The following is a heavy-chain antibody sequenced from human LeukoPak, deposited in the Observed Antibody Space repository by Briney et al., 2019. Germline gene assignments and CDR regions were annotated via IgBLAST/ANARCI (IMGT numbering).Heavy chain of an antibody. V-gene: IGHV3-53*01. D-gene: IGHD3-10*01. Sequence: GGSLRLSCAASGFTVSSKYMSWVRQAPGKGLEWVSAIYSGGGTYYADSVKGRFTISRDNSKNTLYLQMNSLRAEDTAVYYCAKTPRVRGVIPYYFDYWGQGTLVTVSS. CDR3: AKTPRVRGVIPYYFDY. CDR2: IYSGGGT. CDR1: GFTVSSKY. J-gene: IGHJ4*02.